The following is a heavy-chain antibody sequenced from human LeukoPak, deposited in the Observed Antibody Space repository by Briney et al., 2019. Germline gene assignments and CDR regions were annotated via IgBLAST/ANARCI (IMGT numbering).Heavy chain of an antibody. Sequence: ASVKVSCKASGYTFASYFMHWVRQAPGQGLEWMGIINPSGGTTSYAQKFQDGVTMTRDTSTSTVYMELSSLRSEDTAVYYCANTDTPMAPPGDYWGQGTLVTVSS. CDR2: INPSGGTT. CDR1: GYTFASYF. V-gene: IGHV1-46*01. D-gene: IGHD5-18*01. J-gene: IGHJ4*02. CDR3: ANTDTPMAPPGDY.